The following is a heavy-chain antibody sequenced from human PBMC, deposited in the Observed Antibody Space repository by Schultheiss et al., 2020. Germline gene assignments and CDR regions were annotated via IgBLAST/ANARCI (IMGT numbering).Heavy chain of an antibody. Sequence: GGSMRLSCAASGFTFSSYWMHWVRQAPGKGLVWVSRINSDGSSTSYADSVKGRFTISRDNAKNTLYLQMNSLRAEDTAVYYCAKDIGGTTVTTPNYYYGMDVWGEGTTVTVSS. D-gene: IGHD4-17*01. CDR2: INSDGSST. J-gene: IGHJ6*04. CDR3: AKDIGGTTVTTPNYYYGMDV. V-gene: IGHV3-74*01. CDR1: GFTFSSYW.